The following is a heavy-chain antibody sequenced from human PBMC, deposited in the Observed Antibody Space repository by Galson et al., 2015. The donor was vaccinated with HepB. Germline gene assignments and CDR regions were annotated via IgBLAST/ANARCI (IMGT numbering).Heavy chain of an antibody. J-gene: IGHJ3*02. CDR2: ISYDGSNK. Sequence: SLRLSCAASGFTFSSYAMHWVRQAPGKGLEWVAVISYDGSNKYYADSVKGRFTISRDNSKNTLYLQMNSLRAEDTAVYYCARVHDKIRGMGAFDIWGQGTMVTVSS. V-gene: IGHV3-30-3*01. D-gene: IGHD3-10*01. CDR1: GFTFSSYA. CDR3: ARVHDKIRGMGAFDI.